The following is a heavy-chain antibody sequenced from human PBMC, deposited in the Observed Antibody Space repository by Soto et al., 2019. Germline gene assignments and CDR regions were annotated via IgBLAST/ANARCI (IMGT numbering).Heavy chain of an antibody. CDR3: GRILGCSSICGGVFDM. CDR2: IKKDGSDK. CDR1: GFTFSSSW. J-gene: IGHJ3*02. D-gene: IGHD6-13*01. Sequence: EVQLVESGGGLVQPGGSLRLSCAASGFTFSSSWMTWVRQAPGKGLEWVANIKKDGSDKYYVDSVKGRFTISRDNAKNSVFLKMNGRGVEDTVVSFGGRILGCSSICGGVFDMGAKGKMATVFS. V-gene: IGHV3-7*01.